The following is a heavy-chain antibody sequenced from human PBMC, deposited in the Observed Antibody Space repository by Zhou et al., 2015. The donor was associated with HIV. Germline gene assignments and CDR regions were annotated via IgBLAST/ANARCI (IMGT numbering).Heavy chain of an antibody. D-gene: IGHD6-13*01. V-gene: IGHV1-8*01. Sequence: QVQLVQSGAEVRKPGASVKVSCEASGYSFTTYDINWMRQATGQRPEWMGWMNAGGGQTGYAQKFQGRVTMTRNTSISTAYMELSSLRSEDTAVYYCVRTTLSSSRVYYSYGMDVWGQGTTVTVSS. CDR2: MNAGGGQT. CDR3: VRTTLSSSRVYYSYGMDV. CDR1: GYSFTTYD. J-gene: IGHJ6*02.